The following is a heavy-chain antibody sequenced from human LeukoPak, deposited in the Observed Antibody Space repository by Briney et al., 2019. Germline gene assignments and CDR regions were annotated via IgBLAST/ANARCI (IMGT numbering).Heavy chain of an antibody. Sequence: GGSLRLSCAASGFIFSKYAMCWVRQAPGKGLEWVSGISDSGGRTYYADSVKGRFTISRDNSKNTLYLQMNSLRAEDTAVYYCAKAQRKFGIAAAFRVYYYYGMDVWGQGTTVTVSS. J-gene: IGHJ6*02. D-gene: IGHD6-13*01. CDR1: GFIFSKYA. CDR2: ISDSGGRT. V-gene: IGHV3-23*01. CDR3: AKAQRKFGIAAAFRVYYYYGMDV.